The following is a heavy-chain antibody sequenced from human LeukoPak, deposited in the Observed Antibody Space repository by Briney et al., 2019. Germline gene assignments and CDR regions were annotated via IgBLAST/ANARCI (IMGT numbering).Heavy chain of an antibody. CDR3: ARHVEVLRFLEWLPNSYYYYGMDV. J-gene: IGHJ6*02. Sequence: SETLSLTCTVSGGSISSYYWSWIRQPPGKGLEWIGYIYYSGSTNYNPSLKSRVTISVGTSKNQLSLKLSSVTAADTAVYYCARHVEVLRFLEWLPNSYYYYGMDVWGQGTTVTVSS. CDR2: IYYSGST. D-gene: IGHD3-3*01. CDR1: GGSISSYY. V-gene: IGHV4-59*08.